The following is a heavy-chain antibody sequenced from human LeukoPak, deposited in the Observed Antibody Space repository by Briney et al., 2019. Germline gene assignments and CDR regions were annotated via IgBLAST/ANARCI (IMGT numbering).Heavy chain of an antibody. CDR2: ISTSGSS. CDR1: GGSISPYY. CDR3: ARDRVSWHYFDY. D-gene: IGHD5/OR15-5a*01. J-gene: IGHJ4*02. V-gene: IGHV4-4*07. Sequence: SETLSLTCSVSGGSISPYYWSFIRQPAGKGLEWIGRISTSGSSKYNPSLESRVTMSVDTSKNQFSLKVTSVTAADTAMYYCARDRVSWHYFDYWGQGTLLTVSS.